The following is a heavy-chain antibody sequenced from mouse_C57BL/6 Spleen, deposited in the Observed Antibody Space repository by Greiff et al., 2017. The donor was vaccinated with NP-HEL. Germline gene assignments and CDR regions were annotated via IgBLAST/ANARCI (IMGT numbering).Heavy chain of an antibody. CDR3: ARKDDYYGYGDYYAMDY. Sequence: VQLQQSGPELVKPGASVKISCKASGYAFSSSWMNWVKQRPGKGLEWIGRIYPGDGDTNYNGKFKGKATLTADKSSSTAYMQLSSLTSEDSAVYFCARKDDYYGYGDYYAMDYWGQGTSVTVSS. CDR2: IYPGDGDT. V-gene: IGHV1-82*01. D-gene: IGHD2-2*01. J-gene: IGHJ4*01. CDR1: GYAFSSSW.